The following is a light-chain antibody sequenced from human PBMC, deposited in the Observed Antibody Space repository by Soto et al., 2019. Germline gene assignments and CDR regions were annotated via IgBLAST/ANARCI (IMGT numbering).Light chain of an antibody. CDR1: SSNIGSNY. CDR2: RNN. Sequence: QSVLTQPPSASLTPGQRVTISCSGSSSNIGSNYVYWYQQLPGTAPKLLIYRNNQRPSGVPDRFSGSKSGTSASLAISGLRSEDEADYYCAAWDDSLSAPYVFGTGTKVTVL. V-gene: IGLV1-47*01. CDR3: AAWDDSLSAPYV. J-gene: IGLJ1*01.